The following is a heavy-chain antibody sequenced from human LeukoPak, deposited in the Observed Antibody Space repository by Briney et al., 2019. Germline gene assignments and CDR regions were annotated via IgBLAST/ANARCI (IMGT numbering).Heavy chain of an antibody. Sequence: GGSLRLSCAAPGFTFSSSAMSWVRQAPGKGLEWVSGLCGSGDSTYYADSVKGRFTISRDNSKNTLYLQMNSPRAEDTAVYYCAKGLNGWLRSADYWGQGTLVTVSS. D-gene: IGHD5-12*01. CDR3: AKGLNGWLRSADY. CDR1: GFTFSSSA. V-gene: IGHV3-23*01. CDR2: LCGSGDST. J-gene: IGHJ4*02.